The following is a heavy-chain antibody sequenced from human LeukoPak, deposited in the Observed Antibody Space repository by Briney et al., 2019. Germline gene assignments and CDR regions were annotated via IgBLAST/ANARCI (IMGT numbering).Heavy chain of an antibody. CDR2: IYHSGST. D-gene: IGHD3-16*01. J-gene: IGHJ4*02. Sequence: PSETLSLTCTVSGYSISSGYYWGWIRQPPGKGLEWIGSIYHSGSTYYNPSLKSRDTISVDTSKNQFSLKLSSVTAADAAVYYCARGLGSAGADDYWGQGTLVTVSS. CDR1: GYSISSGYY. CDR3: ARGLGSAGADDY. V-gene: IGHV4-38-2*02.